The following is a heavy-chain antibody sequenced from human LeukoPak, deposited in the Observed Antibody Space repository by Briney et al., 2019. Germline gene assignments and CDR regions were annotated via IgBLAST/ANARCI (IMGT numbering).Heavy chain of an antibody. J-gene: IGHJ4*02. V-gene: IGHV3-53*01. CDR2: IYSGGST. CDR3: ARDGGEVYNYDSSAQPGFDY. D-gene: IGHD3-22*01. Sequence: PGGSLRLSCAASGFTVSSNFLSWVRQPPGKGLEWVSDIYSGGSTYYSDSVKGRFTISRDNSKNTLYLQMNSLRAEDTAVYYCARDGGEVYNYDSSAQPGFDYWGQGTLVTVSS. CDR1: GFTVSSNF.